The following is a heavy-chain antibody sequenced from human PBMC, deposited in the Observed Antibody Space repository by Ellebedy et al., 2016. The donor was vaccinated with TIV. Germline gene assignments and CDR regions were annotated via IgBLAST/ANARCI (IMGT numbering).Heavy chain of an antibody. Sequence: ASVKVSCKASGYTFTGYYMHWVRQAPGQGLEWMGWIIPIFGTANYAQKFQGRVTITADESTSTAYMELSSLRSEDTAVYYCARGGPSGTAMATSDYYGMDVWGQGTTVTVSS. V-gene: IGHV1-69*13. CDR3: ARGGPSGTAMATSDYYGMDV. CDR1: GYTFTGYY. J-gene: IGHJ6*02. D-gene: IGHD5-18*01. CDR2: IIPIFGTA.